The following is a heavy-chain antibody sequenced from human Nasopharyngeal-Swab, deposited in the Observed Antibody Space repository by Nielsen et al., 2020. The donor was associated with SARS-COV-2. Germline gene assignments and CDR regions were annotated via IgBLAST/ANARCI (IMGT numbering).Heavy chain of an antibody. J-gene: IGHJ6*02. V-gene: IGHV4-39*07. D-gene: IGHD3-3*01. CDR3: ARDPLKSITIFGVVSYSYAMDV. Sequence: SETLSLTCTVSGGSISSSSYYWGWIRQPPGKGLEWIGSIYYSGSTYYNPSLKSRVTISVDTSQNRFSLKLSSVTAADTAVYYCARDPLKSITIFGVVSYSYAMDVWGQGTTVTVSS. CDR1: GGSISSSSYY. CDR2: IYYSGST.